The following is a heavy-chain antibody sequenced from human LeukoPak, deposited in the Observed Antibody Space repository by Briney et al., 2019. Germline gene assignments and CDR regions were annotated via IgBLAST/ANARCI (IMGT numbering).Heavy chain of an antibody. J-gene: IGHJ5*02. CDR3: ARVDSYGSQMSWFDP. Sequence: PSETLSLTCTVSGGSISSYYCSWIRQPPGKGLEWKGYIYYSGSTTYNPSLKTRVTIPVDTSKNQFSLKLSSVTAADTAVYYCARVDSYGSQMSWFDPWGQGTLVTVSS. V-gene: IGHV4-59*01. CDR2: IYYSGST. D-gene: IGHD5-18*01. CDR1: GGSISSYY.